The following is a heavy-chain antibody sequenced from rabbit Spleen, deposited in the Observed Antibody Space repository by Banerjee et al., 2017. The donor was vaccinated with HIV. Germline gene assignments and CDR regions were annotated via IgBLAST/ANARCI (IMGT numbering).Heavy chain of an antibody. CDR1: GFSFSSSYY. D-gene: IGHD3-1*01. V-gene: IGHV1S40*01. CDR2: IYAGDGST. Sequence: QSLEESGGGLVQPEGSLTLTCTASGFSFSSSYYMCWVRQAPGKGLEWIACIYAGDGSTVYASWAKGRFTISKTSSTTVTLQMTSLTAADTATYFCARDLASVVGWNFNLWGQGTLVTVS. J-gene: IGHJ4*01. CDR3: ARDLASVVGWNFNL.